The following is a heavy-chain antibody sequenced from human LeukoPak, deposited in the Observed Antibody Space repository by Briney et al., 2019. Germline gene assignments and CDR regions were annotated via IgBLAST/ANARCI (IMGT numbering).Heavy chain of an antibody. D-gene: IGHD3-9*01. CDR2: IKQDGSEK. CDR3: ARVDPQKYYFDY. J-gene: IGHJ4*02. V-gene: IGHV3-7*01. CDR1: GLTFSSYW. Sequence: PGGSLRLSCAASGLTFSSYWMSWVRQAPGMGLEWVANIKQDGSEKYYVDSVKGRFTISRDNAKNSLYLQMNSLRAEDTAVYYCARVDPQKYYFDYWGQGTLVTVSS.